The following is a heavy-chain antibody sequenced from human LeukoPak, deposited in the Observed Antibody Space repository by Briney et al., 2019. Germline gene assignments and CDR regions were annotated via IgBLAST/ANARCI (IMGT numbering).Heavy chain of an antibody. CDR2: ISYDGSNK. J-gene: IGHJ6*03. V-gene: IGHV3-30*04. Sequence: GRSLRLSCAASGFTFSSYAMHWVRQAPGKGLEWVAVISYDGSNKYYADSVKGRFTISRDNSKNTLYLQMNSLRAEDTAVYYCARAGGPGRYCSGGSCYSGYYYYMDVWGKGTTVTVSS. D-gene: IGHD2-15*01. CDR3: ARAGGPGRYCSGGSCYSGYYYYMDV. CDR1: GFTFSSYA.